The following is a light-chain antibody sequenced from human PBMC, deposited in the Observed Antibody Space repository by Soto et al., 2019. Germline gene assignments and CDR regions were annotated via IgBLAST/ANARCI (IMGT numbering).Light chain of an antibody. CDR2: EVS. CDR1: SSDVGSNDR. Sequence: QSALTQPPSVSGSPGQSVTISCTGTSSDVGSNDRVSWYQQPPGTAPKLMLYEVSNRPSGVPDRFSGSKSGNTASLTISGLQAEDEADYYCSLYTSSSTFVFGGGTKLTVL. CDR3: SLYTSSSTFV. J-gene: IGLJ3*02. V-gene: IGLV2-18*01.